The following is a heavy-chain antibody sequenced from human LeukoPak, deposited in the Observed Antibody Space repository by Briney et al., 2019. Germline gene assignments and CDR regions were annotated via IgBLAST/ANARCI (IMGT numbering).Heavy chain of an antibody. V-gene: IGHV4-34*01. D-gene: IGHD2-15*01. J-gene: IGHJ4*02. CDR2: INHSGST. CDR1: GGSSSGYY. Sequence: PSETLSLTCAVYGGSSSGYYWSWIRQPPGKGLEWIGEINHSGSTNYNPSLRSRVTISVDTSKNQFSLKLSSVTAADTAVYYCARRGYCSGGSCYYSDWGQGTLVTVSS. CDR3: ARRGYCSGGSCYYSD.